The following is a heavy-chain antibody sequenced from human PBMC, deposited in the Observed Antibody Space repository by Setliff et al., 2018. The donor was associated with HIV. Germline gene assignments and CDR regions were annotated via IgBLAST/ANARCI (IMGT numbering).Heavy chain of an antibody. Sequence: PSETLSLTCSVSGVSINRTDHYWGWIRQSPGKRLEWIGSVSQSGSTNYNPSLKSRVTMSVDTSKNQFSLKLSSVTAADTAVYYCARTLAYHALDIWGQGTMVTVSS. V-gene: IGHV4-39*07. CDR1: GVSINRTDHY. D-gene: IGHD2-2*01. CDR2: VSQSGST. J-gene: IGHJ3*02. CDR3: ARTLAYHALDI.